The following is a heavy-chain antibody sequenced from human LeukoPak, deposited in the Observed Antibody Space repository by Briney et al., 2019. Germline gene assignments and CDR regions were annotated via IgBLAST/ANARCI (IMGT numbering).Heavy chain of an antibody. Sequence: PSETLSLTCTVSGGSISSGDYYWSWIRQPPGKGLEWIGYIYHSGSTYYNPSLKSRVTISVDRSKNQFSLKLSSVTAADTAVYYCARETAWFDYWGQGTLVTVSS. D-gene: IGHD2-21*02. CDR1: GGSISSGDYY. J-gene: IGHJ4*02. CDR2: IYHSGST. CDR3: ARETAWFDY. V-gene: IGHV4-30-2*01.